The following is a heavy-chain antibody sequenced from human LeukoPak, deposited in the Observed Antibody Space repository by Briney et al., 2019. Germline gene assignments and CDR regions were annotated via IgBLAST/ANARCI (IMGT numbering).Heavy chain of an antibody. CDR1: GGSFSGYY. CDR2: INHSGST. V-gene: IGHV4-34*01. Sequence: SETLSLTCAVYGGSFSGYYWSWIRQPPGKGLEWIGEINHSGSTNYNPSLKSRVTISVDTSKNQFSLKLSSVTAADTAVYYCARNLGYCSSTSCYAEYYYYYMDVWGKGTTVTVSS. J-gene: IGHJ6*03. D-gene: IGHD2-2*01. CDR3: ARNLGYCSSTSCYAEYYYYYMDV.